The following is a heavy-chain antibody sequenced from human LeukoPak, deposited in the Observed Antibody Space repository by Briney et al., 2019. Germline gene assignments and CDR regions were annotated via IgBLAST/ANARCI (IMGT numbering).Heavy chain of an antibody. V-gene: IGHV4-34*01. J-gene: IGHJ5*02. CDR1: GDSFSGYY. CDR3: ARENNHLTWFDP. CDR2: INHRGTT. Sequence: PSETLSLTCAVYGDSFSGYYWSWIRQPPGKGLEWIAEINHRGTTHYNPSLKSRVNISADTSKNQFSLHLDSVTAADTAVYYCARENNHLTWFDPWGQGTLVTVSS. D-gene: IGHD1-14*01.